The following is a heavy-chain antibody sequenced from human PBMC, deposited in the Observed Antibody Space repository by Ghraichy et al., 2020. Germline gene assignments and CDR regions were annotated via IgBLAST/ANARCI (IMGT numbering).Heavy chain of an antibody. D-gene: IGHD2-8*02. CDR3: ARAYCTGGVCYFDY. J-gene: IGHJ4*02. Sequence: GGSLRLSCAASGFTFSSYEMNWVRQAPGKGLGWVSFISSSGTTIYYADSVKGRFTISGDNAKNSLYLQMNSLRAEDTAVYYCARAYCTGGVCYFDYWGQGTLVTVSS. V-gene: IGHV3-48*03. CDR2: ISSSGTTI. CDR1: GFTFSSYE.